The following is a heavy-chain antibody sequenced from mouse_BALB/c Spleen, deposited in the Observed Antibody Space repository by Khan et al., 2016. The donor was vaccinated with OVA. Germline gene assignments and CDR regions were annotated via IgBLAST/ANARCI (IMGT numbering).Heavy chain of an antibody. CDR3: TRLAYYYDSEGFAY. V-gene: IGHV5-6*01. Sequence: EVELVESGGDLVKPGGSLKLSCAASGFTFSTFGMSWVRQTPDKRLEWVATISTGGSYTYYPDIVKGRFIISRDNAKNTLDLQMSRLKSEDTARDYCTRLAYYYDSEGFAYWGQGTLVTVSA. CDR1: GFTFSTFG. J-gene: IGHJ3*01. CDR2: ISTGGSYT. D-gene: IGHD1-1*01.